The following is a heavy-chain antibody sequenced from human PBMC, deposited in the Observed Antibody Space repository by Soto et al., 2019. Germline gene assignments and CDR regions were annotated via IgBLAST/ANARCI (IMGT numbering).Heavy chain of an antibody. D-gene: IGHD3-22*01. J-gene: IGHJ4*01. CDR3: ARVSYYSYDIRGSYTPPFDY. Sequence: SVMVSCKDSGGTFSSDAISWVRQAPGQGLGWIGGIIPIFGTANYAQKFQGRVTITADESTSTAYMELSSLRSEDTAVYYCARVSYYSYDIRGSYTPPFDYWG. V-gene: IGHV1-69*13. CDR2: IIPIFGTA. CDR1: GGTFSSDA.